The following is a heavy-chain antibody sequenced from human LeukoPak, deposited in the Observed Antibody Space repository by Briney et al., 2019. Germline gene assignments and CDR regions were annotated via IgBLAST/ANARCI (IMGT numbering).Heavy chain of an antibody. D-gene: IGHD3/OR15-3a*01. V-gene: IGHV1-24*01. Sequence: ASVKVSCKVSGYTLTELSMHWVRQAPGKGLEWMGGFDPEDGETIYAQKFQGRVTMTEDTSTDTAYMELSSLRSEDTAVYYCATEIGWTGYHPLDYWGQGTLVTVSS. CDR1: GYTLTELS. CDR3: ATEIGWTGYHPLDY. J-gene: IGHJ4*02. CDR2: FDPEDGET.